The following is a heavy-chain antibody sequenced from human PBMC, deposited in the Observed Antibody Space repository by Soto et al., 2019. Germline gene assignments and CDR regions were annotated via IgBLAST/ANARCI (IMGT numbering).Heavy chain of an antibody. Sequence: SGTQCLRTGVSGGSISGSGCWPLVRQPPGKGLEWIGKMFHSGGADYSPSLKSRVTISADSSKNHFSLRLTAVTAAVMVVYYCANANVDSRLEYWGQRTLGSVS. V-gene: IGHV4-4*02. CDR1: GGSISGSGC. CDR2: MFHSGGA. J-gene: IGHJ4*02. CDR3: ANANVDSRLEY. D-gene: IGHD5-12*01.